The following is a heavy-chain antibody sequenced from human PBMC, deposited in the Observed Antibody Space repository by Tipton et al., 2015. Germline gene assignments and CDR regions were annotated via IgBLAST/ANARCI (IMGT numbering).Heavy chain of an antibody. V-gene: IGHV4-4*07. CDR2: VHSNGIT. CDR3: ARLTTYSSSWYWFDP. CDR1: GGSISTHH. J-gene: IGHJ5*02. Sequence: TLSLTCTVSGGSISTHHWCWIRQSAGKRLEWIGRVHSNGITNYNPSLNSRVTMSVDTSKKQFSLKLTSVTAADTAVYYCARLTTYSSSWYWFDPWGQGTLVSVSS. D-gene: IGHD6-13*01.